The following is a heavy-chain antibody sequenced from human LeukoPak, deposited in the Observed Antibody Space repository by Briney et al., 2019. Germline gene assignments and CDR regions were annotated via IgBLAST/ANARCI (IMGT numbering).Heavy chain of an antibody. CDR3: ARGGLFRYGGTSGDY. V-gene: IGHV3-7*01. Sequence: PGGSLRLSCAASGFTFSSYGMHWVRQAPGKGLEWVANINQHGSESYYVDSVKGRFIISRDNAKNSMYLHMSSLRGDDMAVYYCARGGLFRYGGTSGDYWGQGTLVTVSS. J-gene: IGHJ4*02. D-gene: IGHD4/OR15-4a*01. CDR2: INQHGSES. CDR1: GFTFSSYG.